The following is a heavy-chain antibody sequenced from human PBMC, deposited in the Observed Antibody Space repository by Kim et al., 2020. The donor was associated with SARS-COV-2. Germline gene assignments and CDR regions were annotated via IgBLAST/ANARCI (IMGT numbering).Heavy chain of an antibody. V-gene: IGHV3-23*01. CDR2: ITGNGGIR. CDR1: GFTFSSNA. J-gene: IGHJ4*01. Sequence: GGSLRLSCAVSGFTFSSNAMNWVRQAPGKGLEWVSTITGNGGIRNYADSVKGRFTVSRDNSKNTMYLQMNSLRAEDTAVYYCARGLVWGVSSTTFDYRG. D-gene: IGHD3-10*01. CDR3: ARGLVWGVSSTTFDY.